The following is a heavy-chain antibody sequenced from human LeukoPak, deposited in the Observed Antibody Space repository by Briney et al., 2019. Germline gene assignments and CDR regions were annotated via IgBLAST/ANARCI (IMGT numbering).Heavy chain of an antibody. CDR3: ARLRSTYCSGGSCYSRRFDP. D-gene: IGHD2-15*01. CDR2: INHSGST. J-gene: IGHJ5*02. Sequence: SETLSLTCTVSGGSISSSYYWGWIRQPPGKGLEWIGEINHSGSTNYNPSLKSRVTISVDTSKNQFSLKLSSVTAADTAVYYCARLRSTYCSGGSCYSRRFDPWGQGTLVTVSS. CDR1: GGSISSSYY. V-gene: IGHV4-34*01.